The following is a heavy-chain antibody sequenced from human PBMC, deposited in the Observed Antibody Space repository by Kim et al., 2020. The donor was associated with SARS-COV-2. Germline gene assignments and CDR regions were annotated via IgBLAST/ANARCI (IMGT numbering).Heavy chain of an antibody. CDR3: ARGPRRIGIAAAGNYYYGMDV. J-gene: IGHJ6*02. V-gene: IGHV4-34*01. Sequence: SETLSLTCAVYGGSFSGYYWSWIRQPPGKGLEWIGEINHSGSTNYNPSLKSRVTISVDTSKNQFSLKLSSVTAADTAVYYCARGPRRIGIAAAGNYYYGMDVWGQGTTVTVSS. D-gene: IGHD6-13*01. CDR2: INHSGST. CDR1: GGSFSGYY.